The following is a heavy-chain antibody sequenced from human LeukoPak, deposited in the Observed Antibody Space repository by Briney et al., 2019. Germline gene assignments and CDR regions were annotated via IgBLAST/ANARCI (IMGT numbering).Heavy chain of an antibody. CDR2: ISYDGSNK. V-gene: IGHV3-30-3*01. Sequence: PGRSLRLSCAASGFTFSSYAMHWVRQAPGKGLEWVAVISYDGSNKYYADSVKGRFTISRDNSKNTLYLQMNSLRAEDTAVYYCARTSYSDAFDIWGQGTMVTVSS. J-gene: IGHJ3*02. CDR3: ARTSYSDAFDI. D-gene: IGHD1-26*01. CDR1: GFTFSSYA.